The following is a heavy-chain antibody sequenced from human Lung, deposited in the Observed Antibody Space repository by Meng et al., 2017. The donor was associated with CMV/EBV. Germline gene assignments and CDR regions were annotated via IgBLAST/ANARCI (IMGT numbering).Heavy chain of an antibody. CDR2: ISSSSSYI. J-gene: IGHJ4*02. CDR3: ARGGGYYSF. V-gene: IGHV3-21*01. CDR1: GFTFSSYS. Sequence: GEXXTISCAASGFTFSSYSMNWVRQAPGKGLEWVSSISSSSSYIYYADSVKGRFTISRDNAKNSLYLQMNSLRAEDTAVYYCARGGGYYSFWCQGTLVTVSS. D-gene: IGHD3-22*01.